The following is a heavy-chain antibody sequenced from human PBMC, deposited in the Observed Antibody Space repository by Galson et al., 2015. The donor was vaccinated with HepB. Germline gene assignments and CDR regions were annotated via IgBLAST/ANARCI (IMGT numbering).Heavy chain of an antibody. CDR2: IIPIFGTA. CDR1: GGTFSSYA. J-gene: IGHJ4*02. Sequence: SVKVSCKASGGTFSSYAISWVRQAPGQGLEWVGGIIPIFGTANYAQKFQGRVTITADKSTSTAYMELSSLRSGDTAVYYCARGPDSSGYSFDYWGQGTLVTVSS. V-gene: IGHV1-69*06. D-gene: IGHD3-22*01. CDR3: ARGPDSSGYSFDY.